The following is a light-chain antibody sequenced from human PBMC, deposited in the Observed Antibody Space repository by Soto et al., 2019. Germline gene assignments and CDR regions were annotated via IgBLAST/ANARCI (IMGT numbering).Light chain of an antibody. J-gene: IGLJ3*02. Sequence: QSALTQPASVSGSPGQSITISCTGTSSDIGSNNYVSWFQQRPGKAPTLIIYEVSNRPSGVSNHFSGSKSGNTASLTISGLLPEGGAEYYCSSYTTTPRLFGGGTKLTVL. CDR1: SSDIGSNNY. V-gene: IGLV2-14*01. CDR3: SSYTTTPRL. CDR2: EVS.